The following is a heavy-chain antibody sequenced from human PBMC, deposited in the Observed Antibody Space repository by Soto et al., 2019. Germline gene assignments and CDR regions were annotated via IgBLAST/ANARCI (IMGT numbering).Heavy chain of an antibody. CDR2: IYHSGST. V-gene: IGHV4-31*03. CDR1: GGSISSGGYY. Sequence: SETLSLTCTVSGGSISSGGYYWSWIRQHPGKGLEWIGYIYHSGSTYYNPSLKSRVTISVDTSKNQFSLKLSSVTAADTAVYYCARGRTGYSSRLYYYYYYGMDVWGQGTTVTVSS. J-gene: IGHJ6*02. CDR3: ARGRTGYSSRLYYYYYYGMDV. D-gene: IGHD6-13*01.